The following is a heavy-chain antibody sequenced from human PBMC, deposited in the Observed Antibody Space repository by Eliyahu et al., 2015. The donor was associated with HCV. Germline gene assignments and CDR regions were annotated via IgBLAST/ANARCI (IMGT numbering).Heavy chain of an antibody. D-gene: IGHD2-21*02. J-gene: IGHJ5*02. CDR2: VVYSGDA. Sequence: QLQLLESGPGLVKSSETLSLTCSVSGASIRTRSYYWGWIRQPPGKGLEWIGNVVYSGDAYYNPSLKSRVTMSVDTSKNQFSLKLSSVTAADTAVYYCARWGVVTTIRYWFDPWGQGTLVNVYS. CDR1: GASIRTRSYY. CDR3: ARWGVVTTIRYWFDP. V-gene: IGHV4-39*01.